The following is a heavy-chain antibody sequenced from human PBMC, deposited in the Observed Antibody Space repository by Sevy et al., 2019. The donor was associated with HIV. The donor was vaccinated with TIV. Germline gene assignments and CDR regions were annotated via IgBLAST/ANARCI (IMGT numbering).Heavy chain of an antibody. CDR1: GFTFSSHA. D-gene: IGHD6-13*01. CDR3: ARDGGYSIKWYPLY. CDR2: ISYEGTET. V-gene: IGHV3-30-3*01. J-gene: IGHJ4*01. Sequence: GGSLRLSCAASGFTFSSHAMHWVGQAPGKGLESVAVISYEGTETFYAASVEGRFTISRDNSKNMLSLQINSLRPEDTAVYFCARDGGYSIKWYPLYWGHGTLVTVSS.